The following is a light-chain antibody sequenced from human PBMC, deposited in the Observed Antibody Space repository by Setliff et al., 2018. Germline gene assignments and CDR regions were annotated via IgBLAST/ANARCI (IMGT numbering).Light chain of an antibody. J-gene: IGLJ1*01. CDR1: SSDVGGYNY. CDR3: SSYAGSNTPYV. V-gene: IGLV2-8*01. CDR2: EVS. Sequence: LTQPPSASGSPGQSVTISCTGTSSDVGGYNYVSWCQQHPGKAPKLMIYEVSKRPSGVPDRFSGSKSGNTASLTVSGLQAEDEADYYCSSYAGSNTPYVFGTGTKVTVL.